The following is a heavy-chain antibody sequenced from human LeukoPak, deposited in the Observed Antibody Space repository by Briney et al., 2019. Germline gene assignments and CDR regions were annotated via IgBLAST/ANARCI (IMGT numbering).Heavy chain of an antibody. CDR1: GYSFTSYD. CDR3: VRSTMGVRRTNDY. CDR2: MNPDSANT. J-gene: IGHJ4*02. D-gene: IGHD3-10*01. Sequence: ASVKVSCKASGYSFTSYDINWVRQATGQGLEWMGWMNPDSANTGYAQKFQGRVTMTRDTSISTAYMELGSLRSDDTAVYYCVRSTMGVRRTNDYSGQGTLVTVSS. V-gene: IGHV1-8*01.